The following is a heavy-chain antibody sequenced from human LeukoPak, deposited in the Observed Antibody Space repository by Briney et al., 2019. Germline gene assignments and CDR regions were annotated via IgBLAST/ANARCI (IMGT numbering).Heavy chain of an antibody. J-gene: IGHJ5*02. CDR3: ARLGYSSLSFSSDNWFDP. CDR1: GGSISSSSYY. Sequence: PSETLSLTCTVSGGSISSSSYYWGWIRQPPGKGLEWIGSIYYSGSTYYNPSLKSRVTISVDTSKSQFSLKLSSVTAADTAVYYCARLGYSSLSFSSDNWFDPWGQGTLVTVSS. D-gene: IGHD6-6*01. CDR2: IYYSGST. V-gene: IGHV4-39*01.